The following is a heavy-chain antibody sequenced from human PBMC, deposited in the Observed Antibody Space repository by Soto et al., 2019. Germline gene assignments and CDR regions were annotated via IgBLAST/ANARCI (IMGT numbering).Heavy chain of an antibody. V-gene: IGHV4-39*01. J-gene: IGHJ4*02. Sequence: PSETLSLTCTVSGGSIGSSSYYWGWIRQPPGKGLEWIGSIYYSGSTYYNPSLKSRVTISVDTSKNQFSLKLSSVTAADTAVYYCATTGEMATPPMYFDYWGQGTLVTVSS. CDR1: GGSIGSSSYY. CDR3: ATTGEMATPPMYFDY. D-gene: IGHD7-27*01. CDR2: IYYSGST.